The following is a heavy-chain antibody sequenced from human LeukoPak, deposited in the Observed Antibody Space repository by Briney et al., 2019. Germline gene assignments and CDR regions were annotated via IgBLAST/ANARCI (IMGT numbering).Heavy chain of an antibody. V-gene: IGHV3-21*01. CDR1: GFTFSSYS. D-gene: IGHD3-10*01. CDR3: ARDSYDYYGHRYFDL. J-gene: IGHJ2*01. CDR2: TGSTHT. Sequence: PGGSLRLSCAASGFTFSSYSMNWVRQAPGKGLEWVSGTGSTHTQYADSMKGRFTISRDNAKNSLYLQINSLTTEDKAVYYCARDSYDYYGHRYFDLWGRGTLVTVSS.